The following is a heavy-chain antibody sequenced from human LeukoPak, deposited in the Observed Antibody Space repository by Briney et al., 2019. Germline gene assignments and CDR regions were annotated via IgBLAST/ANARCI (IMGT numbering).Heavy chain of an antibody. CDR2: INPNSGGT. CDR3: AREFEAAAGY. Sequence: ASVKVSCKASGYTFTGYYMHWVRQAPGQGLEWMGWINPNSGGTNYAQKFQGRVTMTKDTSISTAYMELSRLRSDDTAVYYCAREFEAAAGYWGQGTLVTVSS. D-gene: IGHD6-13*01. J-gene: IGHJ4*02. V-gene: IGHV1-2*02. CDR1: GYTFTGYY.